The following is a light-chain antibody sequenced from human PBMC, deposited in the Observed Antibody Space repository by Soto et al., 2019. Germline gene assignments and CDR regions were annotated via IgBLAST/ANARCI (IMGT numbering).Light chain of an antibody. CDR3: QQYSASPRT. CDR2: SAS. V-gene: IGKV3-20*01. CDR1: RTVDGNY. Sequence: PGERATLACRASRTVDGNYLAWYHQKTGQAPRLLIHSASTRAPGIPDRFSASGAGTDCTLTISRLEAEDSPVYYCQQYSASPRTFGPGTKVDI. J-gene: IGKJ3*01.